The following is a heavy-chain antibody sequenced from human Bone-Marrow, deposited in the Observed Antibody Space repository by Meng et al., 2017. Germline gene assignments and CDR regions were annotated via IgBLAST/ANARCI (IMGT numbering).Heavy chain of an antibody. D-gene: IGHD5-18*01. CDR2: IDPGTGGT. CDR3: ARSGIQLWLYY. Sequence: QGQLVPSGAEVKTPGASVKVSCKPSGYTFTAYWLHWVRQAPGQGLEWMGRIDPGTGGTQYAQNFQGRVTMTRDTSISTTYMELSRLRSDDTAVYYCARSGIQLWLYYWGQGTLVTVSS. V-gene: IGHV1-2*06. J-gene: IGHJ4*02. CDR1: GYTFTAYW.